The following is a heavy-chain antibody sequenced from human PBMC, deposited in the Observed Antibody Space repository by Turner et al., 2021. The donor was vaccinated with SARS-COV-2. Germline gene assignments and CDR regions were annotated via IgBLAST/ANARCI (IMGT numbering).Heavy chain of an antibody. CDR2: IESKTDGGKT. V-gene: IGHV3-15*04. Sequence: EVQLVESGGGLVQPGGPLRPCCAAAVSSSSNAWMGLVRQGQGKGRGWVGRIESKTDGGKTDYAAAVKDRFTISRDDSKNTLYLEMNSLKAEDTAVYYCATVRYYYDSSAYPNDAFDIWGQGTMVTVSS. D-gene: IGHD3-22*01. CDR3: ATVRYYYDSSAYPNDAFDI. J-gene: IGHJ3*02. CDR1: VSSSSNAW.